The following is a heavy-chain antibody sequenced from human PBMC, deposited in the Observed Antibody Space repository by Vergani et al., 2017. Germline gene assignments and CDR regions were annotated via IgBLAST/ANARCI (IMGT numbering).Heavy chain of an antibody. V-gene: IGHV3-30-3*01. CDR1: GFTFSSYA. CDR2: ISYDGSNK. CDR3: ARDKWSLYYFDY. J-gene: IGHJ4*02. D-gene: IGHD2-15*01. Sequence: QVQLVESGGGVVQPGRSLRLSCAASGFTFSSYAMHWVRQAPGKGLEWVAVISYDGSNKYYADSVKGRFTISRDNSKNTLYLQMNSLRAEDTAVYYCARDKWSLYYFDYWGQGTLVTVSS.